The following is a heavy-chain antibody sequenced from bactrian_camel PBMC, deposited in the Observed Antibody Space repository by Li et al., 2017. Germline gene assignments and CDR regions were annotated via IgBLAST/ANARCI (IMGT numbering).Heavy chain of an antibody. D-gene: IGHD6*01. CDR3: ATTFAWDLGECTVVAGLFPHGTST. J-gene: IGHJ4*01. CDR1: ASTRNKKC. CDR2: IYINGLNT. V-gene: IGHV3-2*01. Sequence: HVQLVESGGGSVQAGGSLRLSCSVSASTRNKKCMGWFRQAPGKEREAVAIIYINGLNTYIGDAVKGRFAISQDNSKSTLYLQMDSLKPEDSAIYTCATTFAWDLGECTVVAGLFPHGTSTGAR.